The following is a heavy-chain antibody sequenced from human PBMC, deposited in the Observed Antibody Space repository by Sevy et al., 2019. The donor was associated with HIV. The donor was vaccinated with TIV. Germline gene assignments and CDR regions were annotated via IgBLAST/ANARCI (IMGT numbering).Heavy chain of an antibody. Sequence: GESLKISCAASGFSFDDYTMHWVRQAPGKGLEWVSFISWDGGITDYADSVRGGFTISRDNDKDSLSLQMISLRTEDTALYYCAKVGAATAPVVSATPDYYYFYMDVWGKGTTVTVSS. CDR1: GFSFDDYT. D-gene: IGHD2-21*01. CDR2: ISWDGGIT. CDR3: AKVGAATAPVVSATPDYYYFYMDV. J-gene: IGHJ6*03. V-gene: IGHV3-43*01.